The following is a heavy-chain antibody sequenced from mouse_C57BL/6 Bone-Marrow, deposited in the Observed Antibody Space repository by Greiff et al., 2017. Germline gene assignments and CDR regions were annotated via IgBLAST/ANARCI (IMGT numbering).Heavy chain of an antibody. CDR1: GYTFTSYD. J-gene: IGHJ2*01. CDR2: IYPRDGST. CDR3: ERARWLLRGDY. Sequence: QVQLKQSGPELVKPGASVKLSCKASGYTFTSYDINWVKQRPGQGLEWIGWIYPRDGSTKYNEKFKGKATLTVATSSSTAYMELHSLTSEDSAVYFCERARWLLRGDYWGQGTTLTVSS. V-gene: IGHV1-85*01. D-gene: IGHD2-3*01.